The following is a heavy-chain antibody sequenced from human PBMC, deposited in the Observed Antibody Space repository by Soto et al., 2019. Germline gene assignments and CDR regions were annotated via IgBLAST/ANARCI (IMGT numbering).Heavy chain of an antibody. Sequence: PGGSLRLSCAASGFTLNTYSINWVRQAPGKGPEWVSTVSASGGSTYSADSVKGRFTISRDNSKNTVHLQMNSLRAEDTAVYYCAKTMGDCSGGSCYGAYSMDVWGQGITVTVSS. J-gene: IGHJ6*02. CDR2: VSASGGST. V-gene: IGHV3-23*01. D-gene: IGHD2-15*01. CDR1: GFTLNTYS. CDR3: AKTMGDCSGGSCYGAYSMDV.